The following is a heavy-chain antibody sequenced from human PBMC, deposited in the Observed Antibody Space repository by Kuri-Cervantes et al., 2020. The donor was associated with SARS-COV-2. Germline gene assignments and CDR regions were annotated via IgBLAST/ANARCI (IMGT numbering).Heavy chain of an antibody. CDR2: ISSSSSTI. D-gene: IGHD3-22*01. V-gene: IGHV3-48*02. J-gene: IGHJ6*02. Sequence: LSCAASGFTFSSYSMNWVRQAPGKGLEWVSYISSSSSTIYYADSVKGRFTISRDNAKNSLYLQMNSLRDEDTAVYYCARENQGNYYDSSGYYHYYYYGMDVWGQGTTVTVSS. CDR3: ARENQGNYYDSSGYYHYYYYGMDV. CDR1: GFTFSSYS.